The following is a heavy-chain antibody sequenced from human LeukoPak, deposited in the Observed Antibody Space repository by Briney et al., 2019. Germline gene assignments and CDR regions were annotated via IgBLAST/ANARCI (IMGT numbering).Heavy chain of an antibody. CDR3: AELGITMIGGG. D-gene: IGHD3-10*02. V-gene: IGHV3-23*01. Sequence: GGSLRLSCAASGFTFSSSGTSWVRQAPGKGLEWVSSISGSGGNTYYADAVKGRFTISRDNSKNSLYLQLNSLRAEDTAVYYCAELGITMIGGGWGKGTTVTISS. J-gene: IGHJ6*04. CDR1: GFTFSSSG. CDR2: ISGSGGNT.